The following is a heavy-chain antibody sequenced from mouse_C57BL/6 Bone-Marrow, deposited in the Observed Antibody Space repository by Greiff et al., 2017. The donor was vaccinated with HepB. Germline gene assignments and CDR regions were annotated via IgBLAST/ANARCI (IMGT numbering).Heavy chain of an antibody. CDR1: GYSITSGYY. CDR3: ARGHYGSSLDY. Sequence: EVQLKESGPGLVKPSQSLSLTCSVTGYSITSGYYWNWIRQFPGNKLEWMGYISYDGSNNYNPSLKNRISITRDTSKNQFFLKLNSVTTEDTATYYCARGHYGSSLDYWGQGTTLTVSS. V-gene: IGHV3-6*01. D-gene: IGHD1-1*01. CDR2: ISYDGSN. J-gene: IGHJ2*01.